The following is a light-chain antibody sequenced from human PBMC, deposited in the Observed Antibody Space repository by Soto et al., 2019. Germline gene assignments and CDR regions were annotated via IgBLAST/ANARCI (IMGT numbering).Light chain of an antibody. CDR1: SAHSLFA. J-gene: IGLJ2*01. CDR3: QTWGSGII. V-gene: IGLV4-69*01. CDR2: LNNDGSH. Sequence: QAVLTQSPSASASLGASVKLTCTLSSAHSLFAIACHQQQPDKGPRFLMKLNNDGSHTKGDRIPDRFSGSSSGAERYLTISSLQSEDEADYYCQTWGSGIIFGGGTKVTVL.